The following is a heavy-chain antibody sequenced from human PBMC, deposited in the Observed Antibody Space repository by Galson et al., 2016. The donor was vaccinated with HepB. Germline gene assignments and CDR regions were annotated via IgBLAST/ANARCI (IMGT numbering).Heavy chain of an antibody. Sequence: SLRLSCAASGFTITSNYMNWVHQAPGKGLEWLSIIYSESTYHADSVKGRFTISRDTSTNTLYLPMNSLRPEDTAVYYCARASAGDAFDIWGRGTMVTVSS. V-gene: IGHV3-53*01. CDR1: GFTITSNY. CDR3: ARASAGDAFDI. J-gene: IGHJ3*02. CDR2: IYSEST.